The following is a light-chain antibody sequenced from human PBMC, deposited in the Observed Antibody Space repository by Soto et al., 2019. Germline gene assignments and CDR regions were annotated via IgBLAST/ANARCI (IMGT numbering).Light chain of an antibody. V-gene: IGLV2-23*01. CDR1: SSDLGSYNL. CDR2: EGS. Sequence: QSALTQPASVSGSPGQSITLSCTGTSSDLGSYNLVSWYQQHPGKAPKLMIYEGSKRPSGVSYRFSGSKSGNTASLTIPGLQTEDEADYYCCSYAGSSTFVFGTGTKLTVL. J-gene: IGLJ1*01. CDR3: CSYAGSSTFV.